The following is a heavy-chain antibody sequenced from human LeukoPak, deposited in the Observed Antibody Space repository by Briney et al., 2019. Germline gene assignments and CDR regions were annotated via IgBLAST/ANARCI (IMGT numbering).Heavy chain of an antibody. CDR1: GFTFDDYG. D-gene: IGHD6-13*01. Sequence: GGFLRLSCAASGFTFDDYGMSWVRQAPGKGLEWVSGINWNGGSTAYADSVKGRFTISRDNAKNSLYLQMNSLRAEDTAFYYCARDEAAAGTDYWGQGTLVTVSS. CDR2: INWNGGST. J-gene: IGHJ4*02. V-gene: IGHV3-20*04. CDR3: ARDEAAAGTDY.